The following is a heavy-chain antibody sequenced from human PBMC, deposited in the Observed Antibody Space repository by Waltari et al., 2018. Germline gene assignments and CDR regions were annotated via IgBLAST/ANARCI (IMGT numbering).Heavy chain of an antibody. V-gene: IGHV3-23*01. D-gene: IGHD3-10*01. CDR3: ARDRFLLWFGLLDV. CDR2: VTGSGGTT. J-gene: IGHJ6*02. Sequence: EVQILESGGGLVQPGGSLRLSCAASGLTFTKNAMAWVRQAPGKGLEWVSAVTGSGGTTHYADSVKGRFTISRHNSENTIFLQMDSLRVEDTAIYYCARDRFLLWFGLLDVWGQGTTVTVSS. CDR1: GLTFTKNA.